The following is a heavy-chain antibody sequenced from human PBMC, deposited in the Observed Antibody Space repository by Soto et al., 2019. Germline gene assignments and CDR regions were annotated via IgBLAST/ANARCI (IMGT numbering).Heavy chain of an antibody. CDR2: VKSQADGGKA. CDR1: GFTVNKAW. J-gene: IGHJ4*02. CDR3: TAMRWNFWNTD. D-gene: IGHD3-3*01. Sequence: GGSLRLSCVVSGFTVNKAWMGWVRQAPGKGLEWVGRVKSQADGGKAEYAAPVKDRFTISRDDSTNTVFLQMGNLKTEDTAVYYCTAMRWNFWNTDWGQGALVTVSS. V-gene: IGHV3-15*01.